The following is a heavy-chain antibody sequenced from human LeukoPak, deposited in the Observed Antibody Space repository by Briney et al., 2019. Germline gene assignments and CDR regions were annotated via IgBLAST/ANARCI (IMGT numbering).Heavy chain of an antibody. J-gene: IGHJ4*02. CDR3: ARDVYGDYTFDY. CDR1: GGSISSSSYY. D-gene: IGHD4-17*01. V-gene: IGHV4-39*02. Sequence: PSETLSLTCTVSGGSISSSSYYWGWIRQPPGKGLEWIGSIYYSGSTYYIPSLKSRVTISVDTSKNQFSLKLSSVTAADTAVYYCARDVYGDYTFDYWGQGTLVTVSS. CDR2: IYYSGST.